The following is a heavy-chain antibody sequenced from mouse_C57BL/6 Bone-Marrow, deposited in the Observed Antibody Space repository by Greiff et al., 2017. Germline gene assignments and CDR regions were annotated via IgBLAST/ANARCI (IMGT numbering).Heavy chain of an antibody. Sequence: EVKLVESGGDLVKPGGSLKLSCAASGFTFRSYGMSWVRQTPDKRLEWVATISSGGSYTYYPDSVKGRFTISRDNAKNTLYLQMSSLKSEDTAMYYCARPGPFAYWGQGTLVTVSA. CDR2: ISSGGSYT. V-gene: IGHV5-6*01. CDR1: GFTFRSYG. CDR3: ARPGPFAY. J-gene: IGHJ3*01.